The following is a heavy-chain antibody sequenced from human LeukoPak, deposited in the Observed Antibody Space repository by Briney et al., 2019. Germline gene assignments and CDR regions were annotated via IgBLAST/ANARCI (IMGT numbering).Heavy chain of an antibody. V-gene: IGHV6-1*01. CDR1: GDSVSSNSAA. D-gene: IGHD1-14*01. CDR2: TYYRSKWYN. J-gene: IGHJ5*02. Sequence: SQTLSLTCAISGDSVSSNSAAWNWIRQSPSRGLEWLGRTYYRSKWYNDYAVSVKSRITINVDTSKNQFSLHLNSLTPEDTAVYYCARGPPRYYPKGPGTPIQSNWFDPWGQGTLVTVSS. CDR3: ARGPPRYYPKGPGTPIQSNWFDP.